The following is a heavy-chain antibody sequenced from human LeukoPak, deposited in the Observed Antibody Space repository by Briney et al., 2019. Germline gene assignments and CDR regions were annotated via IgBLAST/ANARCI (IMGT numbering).Heavy chain of an antibody. CDR3: ARAEIVVVPAALDY. J-gene: IGHJ4*02. D-gene: IGHD2-2*01. Sequence: GASVKVSCKASGYTFTSYGISWVRQAPGQGLEWMGWINPNSGGTNYAQKFQGRVTMTRDTSISTAYMELSRLRSDDTAVYYCARAEIVVVPAALDYWGQGTLVTVSS. CDR1: GYTFTSYG. CDR2: INPNSGGT. V-gene: IGHV1-2*02.